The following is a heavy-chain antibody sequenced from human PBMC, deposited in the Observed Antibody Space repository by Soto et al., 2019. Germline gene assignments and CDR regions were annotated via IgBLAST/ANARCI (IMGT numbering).Heavy chain of an antibody. V-gene: IGHV4-61*01. CDR2: IYYSGST. CDR1: GGSVSSGSYY. CDR3: ARERYYYDSSGYYRKNWFDP. J-gene: IGHJ5*02. D-gene: IGHD3-22*01. Sequence: SETLSLTCTVSGGSVSSGSYYWSWIRQPPGKGLEWIGYIYYSGSTNYNPSLKSRVTISVDTSKNQFSLKLSSVTAADTAVYYCARERYYYDSSGYYRKNWFDPWGQGTLVTVSS.